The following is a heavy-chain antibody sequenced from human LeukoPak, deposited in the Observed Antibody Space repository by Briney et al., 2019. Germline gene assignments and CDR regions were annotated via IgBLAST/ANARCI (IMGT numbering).Heavy chain of an antibody. V-gene: IGHV3-13*01. Sequence: GGSLRLSCAASGFTFSSYDMHWVRQATGKGLEWVSAIGTAGGTYYPGSVKGRFTISRENAKNSLYLQMNSLRAGDTAVYYCARGSIVGATSLPDYWGQGTLVTVSS. CDR3: ARGSIVGATSLPDY. CDR2: IGTAGGT. CDR1: GFTFSSYD. D-gene: IGHD1-26*01. J-gene: IGHJ4*02.